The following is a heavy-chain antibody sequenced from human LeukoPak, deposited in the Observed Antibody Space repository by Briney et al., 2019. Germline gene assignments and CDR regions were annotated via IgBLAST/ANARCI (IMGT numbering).Heavy chain of an antibody. D-gene: IGHD6-19*01. CDR1: GFTFSTYA. CDR3: ARSSGWYHRGPDYYYYYMDV. V-gene: IGHV3-23*01. Sequence: GGSLRLSCAASGFTFSTYAMSWVRQAPGKGLAWVASVKSDGAGTHYADSVKGRFTISRDNSKNILYLQMNSLRAEDTAIYYCARSSGWYHRGPDYYYYYMDVWGKGTTVTVS. J-gene: IGHJ6*03. CDR2: VKSDGAGT.